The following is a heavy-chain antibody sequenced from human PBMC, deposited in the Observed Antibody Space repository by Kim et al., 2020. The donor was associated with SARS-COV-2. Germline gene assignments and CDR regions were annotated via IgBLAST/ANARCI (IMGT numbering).Heavy chain of an antibody. V-gene: IGHV3-23*01. Sequence: GGSLRLSCAASGFTVSNYAMSWARQAPGKGLEWVSTISDSGVGTHYADSVKGRFTISRDNSKSTLFLQMSSLRAEDTAMYYCEASDYWGQGALVTVSS. CDR2: ISDSGVGT. CDR1: GFTVSNYA. J-gene: IGHJ4*02. CDR3: EASDY.